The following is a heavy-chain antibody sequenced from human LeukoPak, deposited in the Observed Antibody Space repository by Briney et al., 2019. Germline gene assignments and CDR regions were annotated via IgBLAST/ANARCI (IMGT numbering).Heavy chain of an antibody. CDR3: ARGMTYYYDSSGLEAFDI. Sequence: ASVKVSCKASGYIFTSYNIYWVRQAPGQGLEWMGIINPSGGSTNYAQKLQGRVTMTTDTSTSTAYMELRSLRSDDTAVYYCARGMTYYYDSSGLEAFDIWGQGTMVTVSS. J-gene: IGHJ3*02. CDR2: INPSGGST. V-gene: IGHV1-46*01. D-gene: IGHD3-22*01. CDR1: GYIFTSYN.